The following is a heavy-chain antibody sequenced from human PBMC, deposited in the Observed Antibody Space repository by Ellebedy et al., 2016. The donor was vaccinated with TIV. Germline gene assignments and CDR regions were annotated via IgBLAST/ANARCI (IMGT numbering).Heavy chain of an antibody. D-gene: IGHD2-21*01. CDR1: GFSFSDYT. CDR3: ARDVYCGADCHPEYFQH. J-gene: IGHJ1*01. CDR2: ISSTGLYL. V-gene: IGHV3-21*06. Sequence: GESLKISCAASGFSFSDYTINWVRQAPGKGLEWVSSISSTGLYLYYADSLKGRFTVSRDNAKGSVFLQMNSLRGDDTAVYYCARDVYCGADCHPEYFQHWGQGTVVTVSS.